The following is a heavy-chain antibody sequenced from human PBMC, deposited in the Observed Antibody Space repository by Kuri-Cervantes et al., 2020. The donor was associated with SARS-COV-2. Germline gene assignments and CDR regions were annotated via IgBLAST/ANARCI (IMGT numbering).Heavy chain of an antibody. CDR3: ARGAID. CDR1: GVSVTTFGSY. V-gene: IGHV4-31*02. Sequence: SQTLSLTCAVSGVSVTTFGSYWTWFRQPPGKGLEWVGYIYYNGSTYYNPSLRSRVIVSVDRSKNQFSLNLNSVTAADTALYYCARGAIDWGQGTLVTVSS. D-gene: IGHD2/OR15-2a*01. J-gene: IGHJ4*02. CDR2: IYYNGST.